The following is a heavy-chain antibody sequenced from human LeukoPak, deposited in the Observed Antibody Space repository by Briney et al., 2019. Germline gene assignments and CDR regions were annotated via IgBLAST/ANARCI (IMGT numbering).Heavy chain of an antibody. CDR2: ISGSGGST. CDR1: GFTFSSYA. J-gene: IGHJ3*02. D-gene: IGHD5-18*01. CDR3: AKDLTAMVKIDAFDI. V-gene: IGHV3-23*01. Sequence: PGGSLRLSCAASGFTFSSYAMSWVRQAPGKGLERVSAISGSGGSTYYADSVKGRFTISRDNSKNTLYLQMNSLRAEDTAVYYCAKDLTAMVKIDAFDIWGQGTMVTVSS.